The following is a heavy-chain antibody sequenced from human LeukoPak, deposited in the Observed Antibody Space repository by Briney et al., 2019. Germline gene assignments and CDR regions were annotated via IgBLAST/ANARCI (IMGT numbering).Heavy chain of an antibody. D-gene: IGHD3-22*01. CDR1: GFTFRDYA. CDR2: ISSSSSTI. J-gene: IGHJ4*02. Sequence: GGSLRLSCAASGFTFRDYAMSWVRQAPGKGLEWVSYISSSSSTIYYADSVKGRFTIPRDNAKNTLYLQMSSLRAEDTAVYYCATGSGYYYDHWGQGTLVTVSS. V-gene: IGHV3-48*01. CDR3: ATGSGYYYDH.